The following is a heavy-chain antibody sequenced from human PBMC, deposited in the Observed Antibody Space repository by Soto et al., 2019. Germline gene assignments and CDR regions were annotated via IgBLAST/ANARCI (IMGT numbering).Heavy chain of an antibody. CDR2: FYHGGTT. D-gene: IGHD2-2*01. J-gene: IGHJ5*02. V-gene: IGHV4-59*02. CDR1: VDSVSLSF. CDR3: AKLGAPADMASWLDP. Sequence: SETLSLSCTFSVDSVSLSFWGWIRQPPGKGLDWIVFFYHGGTTKFNPSLKSRVTISVDTSKNQFSLKLTSVSAADTAVYYCAKLGAPADMASWLDPWGQGTLVTVSS.